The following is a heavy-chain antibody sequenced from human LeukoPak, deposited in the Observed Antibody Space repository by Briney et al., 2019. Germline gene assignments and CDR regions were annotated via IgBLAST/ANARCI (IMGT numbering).Heavy chain of an antibody. J-gene: IGHJ3*02. CDR3: ARLTRFYDSRGYYDTFDI. V-gene: IGHV1-2*02. CDR2: IKPNSGGT. CDR1: GYTFTGYY. D-gene: IGHD3-22*01. Sequence: ASVKVSCKASGYTFTGYYIHWVRQAPGQGLEWMGWIKPNSGGTNYAQKFQGRVTMTRDTSISTVYMELSRLRSDDTAVYYCARLTRFYDSRGYYDTFDIWGQGTMVTVSS.